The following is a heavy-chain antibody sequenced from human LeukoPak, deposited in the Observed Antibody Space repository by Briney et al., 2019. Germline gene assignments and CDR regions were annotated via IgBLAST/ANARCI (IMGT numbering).Heavy chain of an antibody. J-gene: IGHJ4*02. CDR2: IWSDATNQ. CDR3: EKDAQRGFDYSNSLEH. Sequence: GGSLRLSCVASGFTFSHYGMHWVRQAPGKGLEWVAVIWSDATNQYYADSVKGRFTISRDNFKNTVSLQMNSLRAEDTAIHYCEKDAQRGFDYSNSLEHWGQGSLVTVSS. V-gene: IGHV3-33*06. D-gene: IGHD4-11*01. CDR1: GFTFSHYG.